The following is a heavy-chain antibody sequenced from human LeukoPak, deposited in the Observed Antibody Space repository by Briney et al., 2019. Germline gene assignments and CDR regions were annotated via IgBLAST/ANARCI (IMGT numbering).Heavy chain of an antibody. J-gene: IGHJ6*03. CDR1: GDSIRSYY. CDR3: ARGDYYYMDV. Sequence: SETLSLTCTVSGDSIRSYYWSWIRQPPGKGLEWIGYIYYSGSTNYNPSLKSRVTISIDTSKNQFSLKLSSVTAADTAVYYCARGDYYYMDVWGKGTTVTVPS. V-gene: IGHV4-59*01. CDR2: IYYSGST.